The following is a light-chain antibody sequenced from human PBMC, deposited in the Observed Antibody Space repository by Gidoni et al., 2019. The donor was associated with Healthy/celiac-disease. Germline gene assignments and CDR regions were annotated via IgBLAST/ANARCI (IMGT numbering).Light chain of an antibody. CDR3: QQSYSTPLT. J-gene: IGKJ4*01. CDR1: QSISSY. Sequence: DPVTITCRASQSISSYLNWYQQKPGKAPKLLIYAASSLQSGVPSRFSGSGSGTDFTLTTSSLQPEDFATYYCQQSYSTPLTFGGGTKVEIK. V-gene: IGKV1-39*01. CDR2: AAS.